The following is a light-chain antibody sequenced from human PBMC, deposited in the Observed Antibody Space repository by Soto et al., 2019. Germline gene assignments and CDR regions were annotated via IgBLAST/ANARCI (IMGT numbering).Light chain of an antibody. V-gene: IGLV2-14*03. CDR3: NSYTSSSTYV. J-gene: IGLJ1*01. Sequence: QSAPTQPASVSGSPGQSITVSCTGTSSDVGGSDHINWYQQHPGKAPKLIIFDVSNRPSGVSTRFSGSKSGNAASLTISGLQAEDEADYYCNSYTSSSTYVFGTGTKLTVL. CDR1: SSDVGGSDH. CDR2: DVS.